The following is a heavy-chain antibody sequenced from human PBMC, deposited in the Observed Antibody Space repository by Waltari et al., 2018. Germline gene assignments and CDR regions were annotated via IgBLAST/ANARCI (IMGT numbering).Heavy chain of an antibody. CDR2: IYSGGST. J-gene: IGHJ3*02. CDR3: AREVWSAFDI. Sequence: EVQLVESGGGLVQPGGSLRLSCAASGFTVSSNYMSWVRQAPGKGLEGVSVIYSGGSTYYADSVKGRFTISRHNSKNTLYLQMNSLRAEDTAVYYCAREVWSAFDIWGQGTMVTVSS. V-gene: IGHV3-53*04. D-gene: IGHD3-10*01. CDR1: GFTVSSNY.